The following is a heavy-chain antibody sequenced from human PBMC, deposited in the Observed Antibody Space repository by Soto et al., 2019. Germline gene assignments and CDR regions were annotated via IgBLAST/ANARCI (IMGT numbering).Heavy chain of an antibody. CDR1: GFTFSSYS. D-gene: IGHD2-15*01. CDR2: ISSSSSTI. J-gene: IGHJ3*02. V-gene: IGHV3-48*01. CDR3: AREGVVVVAASVIDAFDI. Sequence: QPGGSLRLSCAASGFTFSSYSMNWVRQAPGKGLEWVSYISSSSSTIYYADSVKGRFTISRDNAKNSLYLQMNSLRAEDTAVYYCAREGVVVVAASVIDAFDIWGQGTMVTVSS.